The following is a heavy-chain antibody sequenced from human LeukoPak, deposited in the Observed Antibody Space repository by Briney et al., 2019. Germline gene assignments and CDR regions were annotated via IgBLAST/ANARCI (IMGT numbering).Heavy chain of an antibody. CDR2: IIPIFGTA. V-gene: IGHV1-69*13. J-gene: IGHJ4*02. Sequence: GASVKVSCKASGGTFSSYAISWVRQAPGQGFEWMGGIIPIFGTANYAQKFQGRVTITADESTSTAYMELSSLRSEDTAVYYCARFDIVVVPAGFDYWGQGTLVTVSS. D-gene: IGHD2-2*01. CDR3: ARFDIVVVPAGFDY. CDR1: GGTFSSYA.